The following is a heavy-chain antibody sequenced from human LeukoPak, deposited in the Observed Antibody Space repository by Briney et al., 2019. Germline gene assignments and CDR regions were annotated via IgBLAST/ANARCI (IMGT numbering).Heavy chain of an antibody. J-gene: IGHJ6*04. Sequence: PSRTLSLTCTVSGGSISSGDYYWGWVRQPPGDGLEWIWYIYYSGSTYYNPSLKSRATISVDMSKNQFSLKLSSVTAADTAVCYCAREVPAAETSYYGMDVWGKGTTVTVSS. CDR1: GGSISSGDYY. D-gene: IGHD2-2*01. CDR2: IYYSGST. V-gene: IGHV4-30-4*01. CDR3: AREVPAAETSYYGMDV.